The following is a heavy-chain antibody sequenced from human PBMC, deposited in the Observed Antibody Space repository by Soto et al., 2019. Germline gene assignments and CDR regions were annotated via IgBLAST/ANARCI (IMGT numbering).Heavy chain of an antibody. J-gene: IGHJ4*02. Sequence: PSETLSLTCTVSGASISSSSYYWGWIRQPPGKGLEWMSSDYYRGNTNNNPSVKSRVTISVDTSKNQFSRKLSSVTAADTAVYYCAGRGAILSGYYDSWGQGILFTVSS. V-gene: IGHV4-39*01. CDR2: DYYRGNT. CDR3: AGRGAILSGYYDS. D-gene: IGHD3-9*01. CDR1: GASISSSSYY.